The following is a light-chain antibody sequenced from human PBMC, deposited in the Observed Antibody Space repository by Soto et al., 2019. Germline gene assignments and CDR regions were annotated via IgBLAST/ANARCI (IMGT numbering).Light chain of an antibody. Sequence: QSVLTQPRSVSGSPGQSVTISCTGTNSDVGGYNYVSWYQQHPGKAPKLMIYDVSKRPSGVPDRFSGSKSGNTASLTISGLQAEDEADYYCCSYAGRYTYVFGTGTK. V-gene: IGLV2-11*01. CDR2: DVS. CDR3: CSYAGRYTYV. CDR1: NSDVGGYNY. J-gene: IGLJ1*01.